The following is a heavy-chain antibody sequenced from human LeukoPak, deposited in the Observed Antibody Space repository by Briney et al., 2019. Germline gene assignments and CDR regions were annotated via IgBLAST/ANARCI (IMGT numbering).Heavy chain of an antibody. J-gene: IGHJ4*02. V-gene: IGHV4-34*01. D-gene: IGHD1-20*01. CDR3: ARGGITGTTWVDY. Sequence: SETLSLTCYLYGGSFSGYYWSWIRQPPGKGLEWIGSIYYSGSTYYNPSLKSRVTISVDTSKNQFSLKLSSVTAADTAVYYCARGGITGTTWVDYWGQGTLVTVSS. CDR1: GGSFSGYY. CDR2: IYYSGST.